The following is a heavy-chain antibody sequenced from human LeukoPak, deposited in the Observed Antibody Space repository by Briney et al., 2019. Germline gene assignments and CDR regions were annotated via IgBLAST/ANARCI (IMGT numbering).Heavy chain of an antibody. CDR3: VLLSLTPG. CDR1: GFTFSTYW. Sequence: PGGSLRLSCAASGFTFSTYWMHWVRHVPEKGLVWVSRISSDGTNANYADSVKGRFTISRDNAKNTLYLQMNSLRAEDTAVYYCVLLSLTPGWGQGTLVTVSS. CDR2: ISSDGTNA. D-gene: IGHD3-10*01. V-gene: IGHV3-74*01. J-gene: IGHJ4*02.